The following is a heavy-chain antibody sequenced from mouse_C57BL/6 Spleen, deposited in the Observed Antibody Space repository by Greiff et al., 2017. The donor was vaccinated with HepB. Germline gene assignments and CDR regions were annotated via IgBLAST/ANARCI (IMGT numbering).Heavy chain of an antibody. CDR3: ARDLYYYGSPYFDY. CDR2: ISDGGSYT. V-gene: IGHV5-4*01. D-gene: IGHD1-1*01. CDR1: GFTFSSYA. J-gene: IGHJ2*01. Sequence: EVRLVESGGGLVKPGGSLKLSCAASGFTFSSYAMSWVRQTPEKRLEGVATISDGGSYTYYPDNVKCRFTISRDNAKNNLYLQMSHLKSEDTAMYYCARDLYYYGSPYFDYWGQGTTLTVSS.